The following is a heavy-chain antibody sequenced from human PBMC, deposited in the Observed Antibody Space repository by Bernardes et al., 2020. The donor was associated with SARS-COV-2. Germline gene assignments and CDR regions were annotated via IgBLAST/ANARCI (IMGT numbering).Heavy chain of an antibody. CDR3: ARVNSAAGTISPYNWFDP. CDR2: IYYSGST. D-gene: IGHD6-13*01. Sequence: SETLSLTCTVSGGSISSYYWSWIRQPPGKGLEWIGYIYYSGSTNYNPSLKSRVTISVDTSKNQFSLKLSSVTAADTAVYYCARVNSAAGTISPYNWFDPWGQGTLVTVSS. V-gene: IGHV4-59*01. J-gene: IGHJ5*02. CDR1: GGSISSYY.